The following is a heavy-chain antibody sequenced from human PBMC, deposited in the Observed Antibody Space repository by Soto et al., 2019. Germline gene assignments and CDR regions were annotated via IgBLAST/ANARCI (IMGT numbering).Heavy chain of an antibody. D-gene: IGHD3-3*01. CDR2: IIPIFGTA. V-gene: IGHV1-69*13. J-gene: IGHJ6*02. CDR1: GGTFSSYA. CDR3: ARSLYRFLEWLSAYYYYGMDV. Sequence: SVKVSCKASGGTFSSYAISWVRQARGQGLEWMGGIIPIFGTANYAQKFQGRVTITADESTSTAYMELSSLRSEDTAVYYCARSLYRFLEWLSAYYYYGMDVWGQGTTVTVSS.